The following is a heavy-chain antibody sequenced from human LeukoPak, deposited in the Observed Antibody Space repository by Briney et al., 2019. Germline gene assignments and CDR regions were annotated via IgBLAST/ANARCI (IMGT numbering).Heavy chain of an antibody. D-gene: IGHD1-1*01. CDR2: ISGNGGDI. CDR3: AIDPRTVRI. Sequence: GGSLRLSCAVSGFTFSDNYMTWVRQPPGKGLEWLSYISGNGGDIPYADSVKGRFTISRDNAKNLLYLQMDSLRVDDTAIYYCAIDPRTVRIWGQGTLVTVSS. J-gene: IGHJ4*02. V-gene: IGHV3-11*04. CDR1: GFTFSDNY.